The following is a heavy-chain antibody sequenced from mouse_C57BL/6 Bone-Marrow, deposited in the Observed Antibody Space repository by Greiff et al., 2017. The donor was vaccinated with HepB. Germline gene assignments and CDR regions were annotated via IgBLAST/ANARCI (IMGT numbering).Heavy chain of an antibody. CDR1: GYAFTNYL. CDR2: INPGSGGT. Sequence: VQLQESGAELVRPGTSVKVSCKASGYAFTNYLIEWVKQRPGQGLEWIGVINPGSGGTNYNEKFKGKATLTADKSSSTAYMQLSSLTSEDSAVYFCARWEGNYVTRGYAMDCWGQGTSVTVSS. J-gene: IGHJ4*01. D-gene: IGHD2-1*01. CDR3: ARWEGNYVTRGYAMDC. V-gene: IGHV1-54*01.